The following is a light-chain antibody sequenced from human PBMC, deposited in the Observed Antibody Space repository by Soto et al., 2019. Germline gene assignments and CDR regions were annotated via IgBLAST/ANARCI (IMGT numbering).Light chain of an antibody. J-gene: IGLJ3*02. CDR3: CSYTGTYTWV. V-gene: IGLV2-11*01. CDR1: SSDVGGYNY. CDR2: DVN. Sequence: QSVLTQPRSVSGSPGQSVTISCTGTSSDVGGYNYVSWYQQHPGKAPKLIIFDVNKRPSGVPDRFSGSKSGNTASLTISGLQAEDEADYYCCSYTGTYTWVFGGGTKVTVL.